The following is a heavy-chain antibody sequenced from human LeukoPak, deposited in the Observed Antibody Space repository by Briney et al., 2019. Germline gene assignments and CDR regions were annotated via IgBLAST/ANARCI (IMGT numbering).Heavy chain of an antibody. CDR1: GYTFTGYY. Sequence: ASVKVSCKASGYTFTGYYMHWVRQAPGQGLEWMGWINPNSGGTNYAQKFQGRVTMTRDTSISTAYMELSRLRSDDTAVYYYARDQGTYYYDSSGYGTDYWGQGTLVTVSS. D-gene: IGHD3-22*01. J-gene: IGHJ4*02. V-gene: IGHV1-2*02. CDR3: ARDQGTYYYDSSGYGTDY. CDR2: INPNSGGT.